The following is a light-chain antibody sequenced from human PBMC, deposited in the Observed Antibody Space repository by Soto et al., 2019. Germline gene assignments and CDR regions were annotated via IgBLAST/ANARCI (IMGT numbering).Light chain of an antibody. CDR2: EVS. J-gene: IGLJ2*01. Sequence: QSALTQPASVSGSPGQSITISCTGTSSDVGVYNYVSWYQQHPGKAPKLMIYEVSNRPSGVSNRFSGSKSGNTASLTISGLQSEDEADYYCSSYTSSSTLGHVVFGGGTKLTVL. CDR1: SSDVGVYNY. V-gene: IGLV2-14*01. CDR3: SSYTSSSTLGHVV.